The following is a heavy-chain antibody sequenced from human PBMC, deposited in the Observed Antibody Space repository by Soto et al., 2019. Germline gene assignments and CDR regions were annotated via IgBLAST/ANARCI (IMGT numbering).Heavy chain of an antibody. CDR2: IYYTGST. Sequence: SETLSLTCTVSGGSINNYFWGWVRQPPGKGLEWIGYIYYTGSTDYNPSLKTRVTISKDTSRTRFSLNLNSVTAADTAVYYCTRRLDDYGAYLDVWGKGTTVTVSS. CDR1: GGSINNYF. V-gene: IGHV4-59*08. D-gene: IGHD4-17*01. CDR3: TRRLDDYGAYLDV. J-gene: IGHJ6*03.